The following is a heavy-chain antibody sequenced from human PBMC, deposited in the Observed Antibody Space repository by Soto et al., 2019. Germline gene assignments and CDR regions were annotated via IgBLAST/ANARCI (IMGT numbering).Heavy chain of an antibody. J-gene: IGHJ4*02. Sequence: PSETLSLTCTVSGGSISSSSYYWGWIRQPPGKGLEWIGSIYYSGSTYYNPSLKSRVTISVDASKNQFSLKLSSVTAADTAVYYCARQYYYGSGRHAREDYWGQGTLVTVSS. CDR3: ARQYYYGSGRHAREDY. CDR2: IYYSGST. CDR1: GGSISSSSYY. V-gene: IGHV4-39*01. D-gene: IGHD3-10*01.